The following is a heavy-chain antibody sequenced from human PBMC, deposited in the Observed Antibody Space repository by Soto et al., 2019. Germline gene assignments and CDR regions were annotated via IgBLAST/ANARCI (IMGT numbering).Heavy chain of an antibody. CDR2: IYYSGST. J-gene: IGHJ6*03. Sequence: SETLSLTCTVSGGSISSYYWSWIRQPPGKGLEWIGYIYYSGSTNYNPSLKSRVTISVDTSKNQFSLKLSSVTAADTAVYYCAIRESGYYMDVWGKGTTVTVSS. D-gene: IGHD3-10*01. CDR1: GGSISSYY. CDR3: AIRESGYYMDV. V-gene: IGHV4-59*01.